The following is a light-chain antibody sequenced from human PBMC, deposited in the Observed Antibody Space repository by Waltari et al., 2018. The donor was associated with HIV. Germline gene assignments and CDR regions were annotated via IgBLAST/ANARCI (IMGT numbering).Light chain of an antibody. CDR1: SSNIGEGYH. J-gene: IGLJ1*01. CDR2: GTS. CDR3: QSHNSSLSGYV. V-gene: IGLV1-40*01. Sequence: QSVLTQPPSVSGAPGQRVTISCTGSSSNIGEGYHVHGYQQLPGTAPKLLIYGTSNPPSGVPDRFSGSKACTSASLAITGLQAEDEADYYCQSHNSSLSGYVFGTGTKVTVL.